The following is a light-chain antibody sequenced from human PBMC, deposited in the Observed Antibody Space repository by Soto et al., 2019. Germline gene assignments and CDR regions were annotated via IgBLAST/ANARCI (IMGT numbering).Light chain of an antibody. CDR2: GAS. CDR1: QSVGRNF. V-gene: IGKV3-20*01. CDR3: PQYASSPLT. Sequence: EIVLTQSPGTLSVSPGERVALSCRASQSVGRNFLAWYQHKPGQAPRLLIHGASTRATGIPDRFSGSGSGTDFTLTISRLEPEDFAVFYCPQYASSPLTFGGGTKVETK. J-gene: IGKJ4*01.